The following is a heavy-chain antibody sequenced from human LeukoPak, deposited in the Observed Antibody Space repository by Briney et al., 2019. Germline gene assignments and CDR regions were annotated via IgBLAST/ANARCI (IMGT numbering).Heavy chain of an antibody. D-gene: IGHD6-13*01. CDR2: IRSKANSYAT. J-gene: IGHJ5*02. V-gene: IGHV3-73*01. CDR3: ARDQRQGYSSKYNWFDP. CDR1: GFTFSGSA. Sequence: GGSLRLSCAASGFTFSGSAMHWVRQASGKGLEWVGRIRSKANSYATAYAASVKGRFTISRDNAKNSLYLQMNSLRAEDTAVYYCARDQRQGYSSKYNWFDPWGQGTLVTVSS.